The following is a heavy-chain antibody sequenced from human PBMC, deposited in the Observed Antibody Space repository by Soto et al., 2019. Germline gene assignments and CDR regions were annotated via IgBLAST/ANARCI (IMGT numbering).Heavy chain of an antibody. CDR3: AKGLGSGSYAASDS. Sequence: EVQLLESGGGLVQPGGSLRLSCAASGFTFSSYALSWVRQAPGKGLEWVSAITGSGGSTYYADSVKGRFTISRDNAKNTLSLQMNSLRAEDTAVYNCAKGLGSGSYAASDSWGQGTLVTVSA. J-gene: IGHJ5*01. CDR1: GFTFSSYA. D-gene: IGHD1-26*01. CDR2: ITGSGGST. V-gene: IGHV3-23*01.